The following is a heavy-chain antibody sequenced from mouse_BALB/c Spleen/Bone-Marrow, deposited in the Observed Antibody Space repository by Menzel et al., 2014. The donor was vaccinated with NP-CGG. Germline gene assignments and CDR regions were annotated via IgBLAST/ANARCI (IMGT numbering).Heavy chain of an antibody. J-gene: IGHJ3*01. CDR1: GFDFSRYW. Sequence: EVKLMESGGGLVQPGGSLKLSCAASGFDFSRYWMSWVRQAPGKGLEWIGEINPDSSTINYTPSLKDKFIISRDSAKNTLYLQMSKVRSEDTALYYCARAHYYGRFAYWGQGTLVTVSA. V-gene: IGHV4-1*02. D-gene: IGHD1-2*01. CDR2: INPDSSTI. CDR3: ARAHYYGRFAY.